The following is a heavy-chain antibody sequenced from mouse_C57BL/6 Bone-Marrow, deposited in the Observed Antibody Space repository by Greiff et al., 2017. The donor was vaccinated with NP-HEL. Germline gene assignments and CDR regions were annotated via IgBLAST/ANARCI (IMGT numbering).Heavy chain of an antibody. CDR2: INPSTGGT. Sequence: VQLKESGPELVKPGASVKISCKASGYSFTGYYMNWVKQSPEKSLEWIGEINPSTGGTTYNQKFKAKATLTVDKSSSTAYMQLKSLTSEDSAVYYCARERGGFDYWGQGTTLTVSS. CDR3: ARERGGFDY. CDR1: GYSFTGYY. V-gene: IGHV1-42*01. J-gene: IGHJ2*01.